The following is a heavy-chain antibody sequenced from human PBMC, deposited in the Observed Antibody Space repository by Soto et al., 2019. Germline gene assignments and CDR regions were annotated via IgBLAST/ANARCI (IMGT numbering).Heavy chain of an antibody. CDR1: GFTFSSYG. CDR3: ARDPHNIVVVPAAMSGGFDY. J-gene: IGHJ4*02. V-gene: IGHV3-33*01. Sequence: GGSLRLSCAASGFTFSSYGMHWVRQAPGKGLEWVAVIWYDGSNKYYADSVKGRFTISRDNSKNTLYLQMNSLRAEDTAVYYCARDPHNIVVVPAAMSGGFDYWGQGTLVTVSS. CDR2: IWYDGSNK. D-gene: IGHD2-2*01.